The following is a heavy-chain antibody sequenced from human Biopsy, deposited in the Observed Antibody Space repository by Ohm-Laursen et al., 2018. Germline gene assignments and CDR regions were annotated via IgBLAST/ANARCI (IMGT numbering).Heavy chain of an antibody. D-gene: IGHD3-16*01. V-gene: IGHV4-39*07. CDR3: ARDSRGGHLNTTLITGKNLDS. Sequence: SDTLSLTCTVSGGYISSSSYFWGWIRQTPGKGLEWIGSMSYGESARYLPSLKSRVTPSVDTSKNQFSLKLNSVTAADTAVYFCARDSRGGHLNTTLITGKNLDSWGQGILVTVSS. CDR1: GGYISSSSYF. J-gene: IGHJ4*02. CDR2: MSYGESA.